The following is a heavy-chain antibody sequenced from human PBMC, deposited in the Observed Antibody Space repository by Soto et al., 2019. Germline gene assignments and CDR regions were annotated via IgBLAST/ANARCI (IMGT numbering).Heavy chain of an antibody. Sequence: QLQLQESGPGLVKPSETLSLTCTVSGGSISSSSYYWGWIRQPPGKGLEWIGSIYYSGSTYYNPSLKSRVTISVDTSKNQFSLKLSSVTAADTAVYYCARIETLRGYSGYDFWVHYYYYYGMDVWGQGTTVTVSS. J-gene: IGHJ6*02. CDR3: ARIETLRGYSGYDFWVHYYYYYGMDV. D-gene: IGHD5-12*01. CDR2: IYYSGST. CDR1: GGSISSSSYY. V-gene: IGHV4-39*01.